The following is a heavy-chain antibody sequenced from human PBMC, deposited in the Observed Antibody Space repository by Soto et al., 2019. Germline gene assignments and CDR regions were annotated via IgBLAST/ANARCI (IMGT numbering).Heavy chain of an antibody. CDR1: GYTFTTYS. Sequence: GASVQVSCKASGYTFTTYSMHWVRQAPGQSLEWMGWIHGGNGETKYSQSFQGRVTISVDTSKNQFSLKLSSVTAADTAVYYCASYDSSGRFDYWGQGTLVTVSS. D-gene: IGHD3-22*01. CDR3: ASYDSSGRFDY. V-gene: IGHV1-3*01. J-gene: IGHJ4*02. CDR2: IHGGNGET.